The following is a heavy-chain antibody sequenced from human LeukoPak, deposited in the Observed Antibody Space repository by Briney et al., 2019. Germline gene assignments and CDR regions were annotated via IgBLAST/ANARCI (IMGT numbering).Heavy chain of an antibody. CDR1: GFPFSSYG. CDR2: MRFDGSIE. Sequence: GGSLRLSCAASGFPFSSYGMHWVRQAPGKGPEWVAFMRFDGSIEYYADSVRGRFTISRDNSKNTLHLQMDSLRPEDTAVYYCAKQYGGYFEYWGQGTLVSVSS. J-gene: IGHJ4*02. D-gene: IGHD6-13*01. CDR3: AKQYGGYFEY. V-gene: IGHV3-30*02.